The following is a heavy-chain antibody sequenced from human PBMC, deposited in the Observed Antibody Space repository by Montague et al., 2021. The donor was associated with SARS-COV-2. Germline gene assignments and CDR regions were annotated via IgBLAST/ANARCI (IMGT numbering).Heavy chain of an antibody. Sequence: CAISGDSVSSYSAAWNWIRQSPSIGLEWLGRTYYRSKWYNDYALSVKSRITINPDTSKNHFSLQLNSVTPEDTAISYCARGVYYDGSGYYSFDYWGQGTLVTVSS. J-gene: IGHJ4*02. V-gene: IGHV6-1*01. CDR1: GDSVSSYSAA. CDR3: ARGVYYDGSGYYSFDY. CDR2: TYYRSKWYN. D-gene: IGHD3-22*01.